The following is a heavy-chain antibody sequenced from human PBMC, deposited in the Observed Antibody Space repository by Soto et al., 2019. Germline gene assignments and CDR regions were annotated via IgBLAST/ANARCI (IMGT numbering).Heavy chain of an antibody. J-gene: IGHJ3*02. CDR2: FHYSGST. D-gene: IGHD2-15*01. Sequence: SETLSLTCTVSGVSMGSYFWSWLMQPPGERLDCIGYFHYSGSTNYNPSLKSRVTISVDTSKNQFSLIVSSVTAADTAVYYCARRSGYCSGGSCYVAFDIWGQGTVVTVS. CDR3: ARRSGYCSGGSCYVAFDI. CDR1: GVSMGSYF. V-gene: IGHV4-59*08.